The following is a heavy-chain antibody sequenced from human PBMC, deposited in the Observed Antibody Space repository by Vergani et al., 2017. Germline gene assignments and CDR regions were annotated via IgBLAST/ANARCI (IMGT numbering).Heavy chain of an antibody. D-gene: IGHD3-10*01. CDR2: IEKAGSDT. CDR1: GFTFSANW. V-gene: IGHV3-7*01. Sequence: EVHLVESGGGLVQPGESLRLSCAASGFTFSANWMAWVRQAPGKGLEWVANIEKAGSDTYYADSVKGRFTISRDNANNVLYLQVNSLRVEDSAVYYCACPYYYGSGSYYIFDYWGQGTLVTVSS. J-gene: IGHJ4*02. CDR3: ACPYYYGSGSYYIFDY.